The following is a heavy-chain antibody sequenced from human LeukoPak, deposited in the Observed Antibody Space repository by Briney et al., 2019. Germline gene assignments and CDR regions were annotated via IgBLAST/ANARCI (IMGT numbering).Heavy chain of an antibody. D-gene: IGHD4-17*01. CDR1: GYTFTGYY. CDR3: ARDGDYDYYYYYGMDV. Sequence: GASVKVSCKASGYTFTGYYMHWVRQAPGQGLEWMGWINPNSGGTNYAQKFQGRVTMTRDTSISTAYMELSRLRSDDTAVYYCARDGDYDYYYYYGMDVWGQGTTVTVSS. V-gene: IGHV1-2*02. J-gene: IGHJ6*02. CDR2: INPNSGGT.